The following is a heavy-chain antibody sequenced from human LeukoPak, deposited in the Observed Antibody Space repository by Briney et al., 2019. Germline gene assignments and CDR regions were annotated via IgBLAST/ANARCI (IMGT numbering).Heavy chain of an antibody. CDR3: ARDRGAMVYGFDY. CDR2: IRYDGSNK. V-gene: IGHV3-30*02. Sequence: GSLRLSCAASGFTFSSYGMHWVRQAPGKGLEWVAFIRYDGSNKYYADSVKGRFTISRDNSKNTLYLQMNSLRAEDTAVYYCARDRGAMVYGFDYWGQGTLVTVSS. J-gene: IGHJ4*02. D-gene: IGHD5-18*01. CDR1: GFTFSSYG.